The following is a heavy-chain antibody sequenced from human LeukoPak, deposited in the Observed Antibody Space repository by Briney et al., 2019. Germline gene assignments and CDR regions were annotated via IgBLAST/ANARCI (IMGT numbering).Heavy chain of an antibody. J-gene: IGHJ4*02. D-gene: IGHD5-12*01. CDR2: INSDGSST. V-gene: IGHV3-74*01. Sequence: PGGSLRLSCAASGFTFSSYWMHWVRQAPGKGLVWVSRINSDGSSTSYADSVKGRFTISRDNAKNTLYLKMNSLRAEDTAVYYCARDMSGYDRKVAFDYWGQGTLVTVSS. CDR1: GFTFSSYW. CDR3: ARDMSGYDRKVAFDY.